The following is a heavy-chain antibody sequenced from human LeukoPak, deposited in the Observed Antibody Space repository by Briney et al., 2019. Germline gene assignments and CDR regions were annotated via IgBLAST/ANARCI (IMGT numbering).Heavy chain of an antibody. D-gene: IGHD6-13*01. CDR3: AKDSRAAAGRGWFDP. CDR2: ISWKSVNI. J-gene: IGHJ5*02. Sequence: GRSLRLSCAASGFTFDGYAMHWVRQAPGKGLEWVSGISWKSVNIVYADSVKGRFTISRDNGKNSLYLQMNSLRAEDTALYYCAKDSRAAAGRGWFDPWGQGTLVTVSS. CDR1: GFTFDGYA. V-gene: IGHV3-9*01.